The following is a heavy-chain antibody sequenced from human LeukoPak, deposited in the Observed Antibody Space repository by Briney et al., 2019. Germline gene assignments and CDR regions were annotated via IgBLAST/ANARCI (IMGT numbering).Heavy chain of an antibody. CDR1: GYTFTSYD. CDR3: ASGVGAYTAADY. V-gene: IGHV1-8*01. J-gene: IGHJ4*02. Sequence: GASVKVSCKASGYTFTSYDINWVRQATGQGLEWMGWMNPNSGNTGYAQKFQGRVTITTDESTSTAYMELSSLRSEDTAAYYCASGVGAYTAADYWGQGTLVTVSS. CDR2: MNPNSGNT. D-gene: IGHD1-26*01.